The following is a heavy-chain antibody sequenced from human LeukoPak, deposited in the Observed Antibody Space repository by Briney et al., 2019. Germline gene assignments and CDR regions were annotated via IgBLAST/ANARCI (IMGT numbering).Heavy chain of an antibody. Sequence: ASVKVSCKTSGDTFTSYDMSWVRQAPGQGLEWMGWINPNSGGTNYAQKFQGWVTMTRDTSISTAYMELSRLRSDDTAVYYCARMRYCSSTSCYDGEYYFDYWGQGTLVTVSS. CDR1: GDTFTSYD. CDR3: ARMRYCSSTSCYDGEYYFDY. V-gene: IGHV1-2*04. D-gene: IGHD2-2*01. CDR2: INPNSGGT. J-gene: IGHJ4*02.